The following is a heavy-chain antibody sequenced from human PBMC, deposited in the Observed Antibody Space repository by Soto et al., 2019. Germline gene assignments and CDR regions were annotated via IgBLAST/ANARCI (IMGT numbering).Heavy chain of an antibody. CDR1: GGSISSGGYY. CDR3: AREGYKKGVEPAFDI. Sequence: QVQLQESGPGLVKPSQTLSLTCTVSGGSISSGGYYWSWIRQHPGKGLEWVGYIYYSGSTYYNPSLKSRVTISVDTSKNQFSLKLSSVTAADTAVYYCAREGYKKGVEPAFDIWGQGTMVTVSS. J-gene: IGHJ3*02. D-gene: IGHD1-20*01. V-gene: IGHV4-31*03. CDR2: IYYSGST.